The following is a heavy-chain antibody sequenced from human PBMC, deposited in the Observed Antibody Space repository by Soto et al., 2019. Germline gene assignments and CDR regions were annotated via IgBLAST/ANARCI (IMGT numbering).Heavy chain of an antibody. CDR1: GFTFSSYG. Sequence: GGSLRLSCAASGFTFSSYGMHWVRQAPGKGLEWVAVIWYDGSNKYYADSVKGRFTISRDNSKNTLYLQMNSLRAEDTAVYYCARDHRVPAAIVEGWFDPWGQGTLVTVSS. J-gene: IGHJ5*02. CDR2: IWYDGSNK. CDR3: ARDHRVPAAIVEGWFDP. D-gene: IGHD2-2*01. V-gene: IGHV3-33*01.